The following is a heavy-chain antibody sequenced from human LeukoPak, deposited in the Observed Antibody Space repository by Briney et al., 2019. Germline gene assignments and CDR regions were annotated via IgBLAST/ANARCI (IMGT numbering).Heavy chain of an antibody. Sequence: PGGALGLFCGASWFTFCSYSLRWGRPAPGEGGGGGSAIFCSGGGTYYADSVKGRFTISRDNSKNTLYLQMNSLRAEDTAVYYCAKDRIRYYYGSGSYYIYAGFDYWGQGTLVTVSS. CDR2: IFCSGGGT. V-gene: IGHV3-23*01. CDR1: WFTFCSYS. CDR3: AKDRIRYYYGSGSYYIYAGFDY. J-gene: IGHJ4*02. D-gene: IGHD3-10*01.